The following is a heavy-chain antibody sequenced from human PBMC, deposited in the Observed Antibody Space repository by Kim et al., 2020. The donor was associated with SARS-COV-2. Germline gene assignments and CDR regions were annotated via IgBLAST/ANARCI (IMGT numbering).Heavy chain of an antibody. CDR3: ARDRADSSGYLDAFDI. Sequence: SETLSLTFTVSGGSISSGGYYWSWIRQHPGKGLEWIGYIYYSGSTYYNPSLKSRVTISVDTSKNQFSLKLSSVTAADTAVYYCARDRADSSGYLDAFDIWGQGTMVTVSS. D-gene: IGHD3-22*01. CDR1: GGSISSGGYY. J-gene: IGHJ3*02. CDR2: IYYSGST. V-gene: IGHV4-31*03.